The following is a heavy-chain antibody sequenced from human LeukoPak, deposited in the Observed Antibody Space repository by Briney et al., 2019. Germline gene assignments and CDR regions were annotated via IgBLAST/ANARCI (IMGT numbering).Heavy chain of an antibody. CDR3: ARDLIGWKWFGELAGAFDI. D-gene: IGHD3-10*01. CDR1: GYTFTSYG. CDR2: ISAYNGNT. J-gene: IGHJ3*02. Sequence: ASVKVSCKASGYTFTSYGISWVRQAPGQGLEWMGWISAYNGNTNYAQKLQGRVTMTTDTSTSTAYMELRSLRSDDTAVYYCARDLIGWKWFGELAGAFDIWGQGTMVTVSS. V-gene: IGHV1-18*01.